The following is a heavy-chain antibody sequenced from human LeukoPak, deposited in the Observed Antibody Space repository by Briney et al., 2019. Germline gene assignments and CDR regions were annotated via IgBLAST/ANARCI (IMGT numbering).Heavy chain of an antibody. CDR1: GFTVNNAW. CDR2: ISSSGSTI. D-gene: IGHD5-18*01. CDR3: ARVGAGYSAFDI. Sequence: GGSLRLSCAASGFTVNNAWMSWVRQAPGKGLEWVSYISSSGSTIYYADSEKGRFTISRDNAKNSLYLQMNSLRAEDTAVYYCARVGAGYSAFDIWGQGTMVTVSS. J-gene: IGHJ3*02. V-gene: IGHV3-11*04.